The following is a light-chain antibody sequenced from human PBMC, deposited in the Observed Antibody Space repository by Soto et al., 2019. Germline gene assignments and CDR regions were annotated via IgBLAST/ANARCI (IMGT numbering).Light chain of an antibody. CDR2: EST. CDR1: SNDIGGYNY. J-gene: IGLJ3*02. CDR3: SSYTTSSTLV. Sequence: QSVLTQPASVSGSPGQSFTISCTGTSNDIGGYNYVSWHQHHPGKAPKVLIYESTYRPSGVSNRFSASKSANTASLTISGLQAEDEATYYCSSYTTSSTLVFGGGTKLTVL. V-gene: IGLV2-14*01.